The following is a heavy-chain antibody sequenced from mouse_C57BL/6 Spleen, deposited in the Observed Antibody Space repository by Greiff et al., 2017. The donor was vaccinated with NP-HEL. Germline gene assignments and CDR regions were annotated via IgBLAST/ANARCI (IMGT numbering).Heavy chain of an antibody. D-gene: IGHD1-1*01. J-gene: IGHJ2*01. CDR2: IDPETGGT. V-gene: IGHV1-15*01. Sequence: QVQLQQSGAELVRPGASVTLSCKASGYTFTDYEMHWVKQTPVHGLEWIGAIDPETGGTAYNQKFKGKAILTADKSSSTAYIELRSLTSEDSAVYYCTRRATVAPYEGYFDYWGQGTTLTVSS. CDR1: GYTFTDYE. CDR3: TRRATVAPYEGYFDY.